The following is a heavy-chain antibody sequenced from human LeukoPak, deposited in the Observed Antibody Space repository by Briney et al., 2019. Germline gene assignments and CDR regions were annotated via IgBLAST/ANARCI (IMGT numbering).Heavy chain of an antibody. V-gene: IGHV4-59*01. Sequence: PSETLSLTCTVSGGSISSYYWSWIRQPPGKRLEWIGYIYYSGSNNYHPSLKSRVTISVDTSKNHFSLKLSSVTAADTAVYYCARRYCSSTSCFYFDYWGQGTLVTVSS. J-gene: IGHJ4*02. CDR2: IYYSGSN. CDR3: ARRYCSSTSCFYFDY. D-gene: IGHD2-2*01. CDR1: GGSISSYY.